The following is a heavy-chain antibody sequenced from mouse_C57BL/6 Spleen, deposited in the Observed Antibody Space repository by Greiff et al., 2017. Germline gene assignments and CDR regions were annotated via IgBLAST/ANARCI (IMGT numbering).Heavy chain of an antibody. CDR3: TSGDYYSNYEY. D-gene: IGHD2-5*01. CDR1: GYTFTSYW. V-gene: IGHV1-5*01. Sequence: VQLQQSGTVLARPGASVKMSCKTSGYTFTSYWMHWVKQRPRQGLEWIGAIYPGNSDTSYNQKFKGKAKLTAVTSASTAYMELSSLTNEDSAVYYCTSGDYYSNYEYWGQGTTLTVSS. J-gene: IGHJ2*01. CDR2: IYPGNSDT.